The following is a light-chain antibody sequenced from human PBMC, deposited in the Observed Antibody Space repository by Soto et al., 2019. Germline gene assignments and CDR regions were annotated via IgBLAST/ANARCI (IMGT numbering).Light chain of an antibody. CDR1: QSVSSY. CDR2: DAS. J-gene: IGKJ2*01. V-gene: IGKV3-11*01. Sequence: EIVLTQSPATLSLSPGERATLSCRASQSVSSYLAWYQQKPGQAPRLLIYDASNRATGIPARFSGSGSGTDFTLTISSLEPEDFAVYYCQQRSNWMYTFGQGTKFEIK. CDR3: QQRSNWMYT.